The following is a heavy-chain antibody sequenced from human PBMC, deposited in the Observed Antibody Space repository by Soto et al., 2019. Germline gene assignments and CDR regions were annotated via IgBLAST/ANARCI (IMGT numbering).Heavy chain of an antibody. CDR2: SSGSGGST. CDR1: GFTFNSYA. D-gene: IGHD3-3*01. Sequence: EVQLLESGGGLVQPGGSLRLSCAASGFTFNSYAMSWVRQAPGKGLEWVSASSGSGGSTYYADAVKGRFTISRDNSKNTLYLQMNSLGAEATAGYYCAKGGPAFCYHYGMDVWGQGTKVTVSS. CDR3: AKGGPAFCYHYGMDV. J-gene: IGHJ6*02. V-gene: IGHV3-23*01.